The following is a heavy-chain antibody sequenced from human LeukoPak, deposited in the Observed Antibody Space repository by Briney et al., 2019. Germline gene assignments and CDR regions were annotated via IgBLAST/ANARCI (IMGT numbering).Heavy chain of an antibody. D-gene: IGHD3-10*01. V-gene: IGHV1-18*01. CDR3: ARDLIWGGSAHLNWFDP. CDR2: ISAYNGNT. Sequence: VASVKVSCKASGYTFTSYGISWVRQAPGQGLEWMGWISAYNGNTNYAQKLQGRVTMTTDTSTSTAYMELRSLRSDDTAVYCCARDLIWGGSAHLNWFDPWGQGTLVTVSS. CDR1: GYTFTSYG. J-gene: IGHJ5*02.